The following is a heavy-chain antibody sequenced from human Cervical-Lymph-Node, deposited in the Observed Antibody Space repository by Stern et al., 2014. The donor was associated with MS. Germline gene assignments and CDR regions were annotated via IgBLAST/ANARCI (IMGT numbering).Heavy chain of an antibody. J-gene: IGHJ4*02. CDR3: ARRVLAVYYFDY. V-gene: IGHV1-69*01. D-gene: IGHD2-8*01. CDR1: GGTFSSYA. CDR2: IIPIFGTA. Sequence: VQLLESGAEVKKPGSSVKVSCKASGGTFSSYAISWVRQAPGQGLEWMGGIIPIFGTANYAQKFQGRVTITADESTSTAYMELSSLRSEDTAVYYCARRVLAVYYFDYWGQGTLVTVSS.